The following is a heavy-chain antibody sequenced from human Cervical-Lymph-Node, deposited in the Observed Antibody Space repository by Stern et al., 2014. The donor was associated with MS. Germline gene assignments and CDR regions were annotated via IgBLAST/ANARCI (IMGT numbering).Heavy chain of an antibody. CDR3: ARLDNWYYFDY. CDR1: GDTFSTDW. V-gene: IGHV5-51*03. Sequence: VQLLESGAEVKKPGESLKISCKVSGDTFSTDWIGWVRQMPGKGLEWMGIIYPGDSKTTYSPSFRGQVTISADKSTSTAYLQWSSLKASDTAMYYCARLDNWYYFDYWGQGTLVTVSS. CDR2: IYPGDSKT. J-gene: IGHJ4*02. D-gene: IGHD1-1*01.